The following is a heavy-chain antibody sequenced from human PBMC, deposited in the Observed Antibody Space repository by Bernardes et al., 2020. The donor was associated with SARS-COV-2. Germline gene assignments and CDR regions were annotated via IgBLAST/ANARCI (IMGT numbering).Heavy chain of an antibody. D-gene: IGHD5-12*01. CDR2: LYYSGRT. CDR1: GGSILSSF. J-gene: IGHJ4*02. CDR3: ARHNEYSAYDSHCDY. V-gene: IGHV4-59*08. Sequence: SETLSLTCTVSGGSILSSFWSWIRQRPGPGLAWIGYLYYSGRTDYNPSLKSRVTISVDTSKNQFSLKLSSVTAADTAVYYCARHNEYSAYDSHCDYWGQGNLVTVSS.